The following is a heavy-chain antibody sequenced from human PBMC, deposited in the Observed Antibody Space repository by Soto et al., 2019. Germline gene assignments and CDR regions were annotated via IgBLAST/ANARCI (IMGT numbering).Heavy chain of an antibody. V-gene: IGHV3-9*01. D-gene: IGHD3-22*01. J-gene: IGHJ4*02. Sequence: EVQLVESGGGLVQPGRSLRLSCTASGVSCDDYAMHWVRQAPGKRLEWVSGINWNSVTIAYADSVKGRFTISRDNAKNSLYLQMNSLSPEDTALYSCVKDIGSSGYNPWGQGPLVTVSS. CDR1: GVSCDDYA. CDR3: VKDIGSSGYNP. CDR2: INWNSVTI.